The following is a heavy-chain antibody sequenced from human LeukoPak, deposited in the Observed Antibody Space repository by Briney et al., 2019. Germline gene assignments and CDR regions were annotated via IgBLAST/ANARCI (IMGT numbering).Heavy chain of an antibody. D-gene: IGHD3-22*01. CDR2: ISSSGSTI. CDR3: ANLAYYYDSSGYSPEGQFDY. J-gene: IGHJ4*02. CDR1: GFTFSDYY. V-gene: IGHV3-11*01. Sequence: PGGSLRLSCAASGFTFSDYYMSWIRQAPGEGLEWVSYISSSGSTIYYADSVKGRFTISRDNAKNSLYLQMNSLRAEDTAVYYCANLAYYYDSSGYSPEGQFDYWGQGTLVTVSS.